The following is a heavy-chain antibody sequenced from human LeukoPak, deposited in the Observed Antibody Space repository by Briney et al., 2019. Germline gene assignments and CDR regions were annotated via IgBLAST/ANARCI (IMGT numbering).Heavy chain of an antibody. J-gene: IGHJ4*02. D-gene: IGHD4-17*01. CDR3: AREAVTTFYFDY. Sequence: GGSLRLSCAASGFTFSSYAMHWVRQAPGRGLEYVSAITTNGGSTYHANSVKGRFTISRDNSKNTLYLQMGSLRAEDMGVYYCAREAVTTFYFDYWGQGTLVTVSS. CDR2: ITTNGGST. V-gene: IGHV3-64*01. CDR1: GFTFSSYA.